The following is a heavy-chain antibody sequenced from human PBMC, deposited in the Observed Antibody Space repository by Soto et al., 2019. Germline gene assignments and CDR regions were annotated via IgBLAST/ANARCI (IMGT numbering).Heavy chain of an antibody. CDR2: LSSSSSYI. Sequence: GGSLGLSCAAPWFTFRSYSINWVRQAPGEGVEWVSSLSSSSSYIYYADSVKGRFTISRDNAKNSLYLQMNSLRAEDTAVYYCARDRPLRITIFGVVIIQGNFDYWGQGTLVSVSS. V-gene: IGHV3-21*01. CDR3: ARDRPLRITIFGVVIIQGNFDY. D-gene: IGHD3-3*01. CDR1: WFTFRSYS. J-gene: IGHJ4*02.